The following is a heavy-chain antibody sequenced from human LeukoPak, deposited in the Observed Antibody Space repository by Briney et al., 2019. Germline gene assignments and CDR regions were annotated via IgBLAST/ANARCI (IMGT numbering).Heavy chain of an antibody. CDR1: GGSISSDDYY. CDR2: IYRSGST. Sequence: PSETLSLTCTVSGGSISSDDYYWTWIRQPPAKGLEWIGYIYRSGSTYYNPSLKSRVTISLDTSKNQFSLKLSSVTAADTAVYYCARGEVYYYGWGQGTLVTVSS. J-gene: IGHJ4*02. CDR3: ARGEVYYYG. V-gene: IGHV4-30-4*01. D-gene: IGHD3-10*01.